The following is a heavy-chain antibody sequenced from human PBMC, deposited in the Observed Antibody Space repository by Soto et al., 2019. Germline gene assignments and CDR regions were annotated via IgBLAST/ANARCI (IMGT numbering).Heavy chain of an antibody. CDR3: AKDKVVVVPAASRRVGYYYGMDV. Sequence: PGGSLRLSCAASGFTFSSCGMHWVRQAPGKGLEWVAVISYDGSNKYYADSVKGRFTISRDNSKNTLYLQMNSLRAEDTAVYYCAKDKVVVVPAASRRVGYYYGMDVWGQGTTVTVSS. CDR2: ISYDGSNK. J-gene: IGHJ6*02. D-gene: IGHD2-2*01. CDR1: GFTFSSCG. V-gene: IGHV3-30*18.